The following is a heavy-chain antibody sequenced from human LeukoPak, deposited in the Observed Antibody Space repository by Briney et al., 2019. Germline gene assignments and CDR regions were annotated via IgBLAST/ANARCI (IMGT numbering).Heavy chain of an antibody. V-gene: IGHV3-21*01. CDR2: VSTSSIKK. CDR3: AREQDNSIHLDY. D-gene: IGHD4-11*01. CDR1: GFSFSYYT. Sequence: GGSLRLSCATSGFSFSYYTMDWVRQAPGKGLEWVSSVSTSSIKKYYADSVKGRFVISRDNAKNSLYLHLDSLRVEDTGIYYCAREQDNSIHLDYWGQGALVTVAS. J-gene: IGHJ4*02.